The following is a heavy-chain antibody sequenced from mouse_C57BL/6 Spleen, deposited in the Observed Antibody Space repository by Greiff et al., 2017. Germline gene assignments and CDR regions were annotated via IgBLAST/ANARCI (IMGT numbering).Heavy chain of an antibody. CDR1: GYSFTGYY. V-gene: IGHV1-42*01. J-gene: IGHJ4*01. D-gene: IGHD1-1*01. Sequence: VHVKQSGPELVKPGASVKISCKASGYSFTGYYMNWVKQSPEKSLEWIGEINPSTGGTTYNQKFKAKATLTVDKSSSTAYMQLKSLTSEDSAVYYCARITTVGATLYAMDYWGQGTSVTVSS. CDR2: INPSTGGT. CDR3: ARITTVGATLYAMDY.